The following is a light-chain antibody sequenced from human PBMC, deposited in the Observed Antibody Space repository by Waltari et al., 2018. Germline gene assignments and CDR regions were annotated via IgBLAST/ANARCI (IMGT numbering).Light chain of an antibody. CDR1: SLRSYY. CDR3: NSRDSSGVV. Sequence: SSELTQDPAVSVALGQTVRITCQGDSLRSYYASWYQQKPGQAPVLVIYGKNNRPSGIPDLFSGAISGNTASLTITGVQAEDEADYYCNSRDSSGVVFGGGTKLTVL. J-gene: IGLJ2*01. V-gene: IGLV3-19*01. CDR2: GKN.